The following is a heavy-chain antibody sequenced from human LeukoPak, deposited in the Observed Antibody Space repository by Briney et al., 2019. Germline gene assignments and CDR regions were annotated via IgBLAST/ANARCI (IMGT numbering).Heavy chain of an antibody. D-gene: IGHD5-12*01. CDR3: AREGSGYDYGGAFDI. V-gene: IGHV3-21*01. J-gene: IGHJ3*02. Sequence: GGSLRLSCAASGFTFSSYSMNWVRQAPGKGLEWVSSISSSSSYIYYADSVKGRFTISRDNAKNSLYLQMNSLRAEDTAVYYCAREGSGYDYGGAFDIWGQGTMVTVSS. CDR1: GFTFSSYS. CDR2: ISSSSSYI.